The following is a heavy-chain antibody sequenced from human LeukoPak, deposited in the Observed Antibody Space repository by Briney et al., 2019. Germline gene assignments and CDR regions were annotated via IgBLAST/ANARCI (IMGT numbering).Heavy chain of an antibody. CDR1: GGSFSGYY. CDR2: IYYSGST. J-gene: IGHJ6*02. Sequence: PSETLSLTCAVYGGSFSGYYWSWIRQHPGKGLEWIGYIYYSGSTYYNPSLKSRVTISVDTSKNQFSLKLSSVTAADTAVYYCARDQLGSGYYYYGMDVWGQGTTVTVSS. D-gene: IGHD3-3*01. V-gene: IGHV4-31*11. CDR3: ARDQLGSGYYYYGMDV.